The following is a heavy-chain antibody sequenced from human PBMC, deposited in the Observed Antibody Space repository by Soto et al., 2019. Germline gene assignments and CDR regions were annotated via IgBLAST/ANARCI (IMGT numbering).Heavy chain of an antibody. CDR1: GFSSGDYA. D-gene: IGHD3-3*01. Sequence: EVQLVESGGGLVQPGRSLRLSCTGSGFSSGDYAMSWVRQAPGKGLEWVGFIRSKAYGGTTEYAASVKGRFTISRDDSKNIAYLQMDSLKTEDTAVYYCTRRKKFFVRFYYYAMDVWGQGTTVTVSS. CDR2: IRSKAYGGTT. CDR3: TRRKKFFVRFYYYAMDV. J-gene: IGHJ6*02. V-gene: IGHV3-49*04.